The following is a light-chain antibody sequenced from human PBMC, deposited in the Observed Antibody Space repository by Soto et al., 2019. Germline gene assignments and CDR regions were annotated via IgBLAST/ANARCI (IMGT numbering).Light chain of an antibody. V-gene: IGLV2-14*01. Sequence: QSVLTQPASVSGAPGQSITISCTGTSSDVGAYDRVSWYQQHPGKAPKLMISEVANRPSGVSDRCSGSKSGNTASLTISGLQAEDEAIYFCSARTTSVTWVFGGGTKLTVL. CDR2: EVA. CDR1: SSDVGAYDR. CDR3: SARTTSVTWV. J-gene: IGLJ3*02.